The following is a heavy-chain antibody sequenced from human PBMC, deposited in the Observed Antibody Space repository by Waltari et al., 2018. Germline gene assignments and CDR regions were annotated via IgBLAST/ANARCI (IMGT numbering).Heavy chain of an antibody. Sequence: EVQLLDSGGGLIQPGGSLRLSCQASGLTSFTHAVNWVRQAPGEGLEWVSSISGSDATYYADSVKGRFTVSRDYSDNTIHLQMDSLRAEDTAVYFCAKPFYNWDDPLHSWGQGAPVIVSS. V-gene: IGHV3-23*01. D-gene: IGHD1-20*01. CDR2: ISGSDAT. CDR3: AKPFYNWDDPLHS. CDR1: GLTSFTHA. J-gene: IGHJ1*01.